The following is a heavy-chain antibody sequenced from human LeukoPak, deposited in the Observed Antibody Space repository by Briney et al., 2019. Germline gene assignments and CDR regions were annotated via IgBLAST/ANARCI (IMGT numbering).Heavy chain of an antibody. CDR1: GGSISSSSYY. V-gene: IGHV4-39*07. D-gene: IGHD6-13*01. Sequence: PSETLSLTCTVSGGSISSSSYYWGWIRQPPGKGLEWIGSIYYSGSTYYNPSLKSRVAISVDTSKNQFSLKLSSVTAADTAVYYCARGTLFTSSSWSWYYFDYWGQGTLVTVSS. J-gene: IGHJ4*02. CDR3: ARGTLFTSSSWSWYYFDY. CDR2: IYYSGST.